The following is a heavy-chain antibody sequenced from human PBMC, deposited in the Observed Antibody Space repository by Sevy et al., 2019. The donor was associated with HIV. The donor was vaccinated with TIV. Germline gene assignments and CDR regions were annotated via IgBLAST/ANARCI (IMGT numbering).Heavy chain of an antibody. CDR2: ISSSGSTI. Sequence: GGSLRLSCAASGFTFSDYYMSWIRQAPGKGLEWVSYISSSGSTIYYADSVKGRFTISRANAKNSLYLHMNSLRAEDTAVYYCARVQVRRVIEWYFQHWGQGTLVTVSS. V-gene: IGHV3-11*01. D-gene: IGHD3-10*01. CDR3: ARVQVRRVIEWYFQH. J-gene: IGHJ1*01. CDR1: GFTFSDYY.